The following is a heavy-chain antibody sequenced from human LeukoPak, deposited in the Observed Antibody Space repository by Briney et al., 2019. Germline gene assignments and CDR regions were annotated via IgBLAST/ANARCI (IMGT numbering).Heavy chain of an antibody. J-gene: IGHJ6*02. Sequence: SEALSLTCTVSGGSISSYCWSWIRQPPGKGLEWIGYIYYSGSTNYNPSLKSRVTISVDTSKNQFSLKLSSVTAADTAVYYCARDVMGATSYYYGMDVWGQGTTVTVSS. D-gene: IGHD1-26*01. CDR1: GGSISSYC. V-gene: IGHV4-59*01. CDR3: ARDVMGATSYYYGMDV. CDR2: IYYSGST.